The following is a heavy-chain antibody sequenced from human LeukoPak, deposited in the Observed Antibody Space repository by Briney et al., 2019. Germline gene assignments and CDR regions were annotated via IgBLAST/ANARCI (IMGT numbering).Heavy chain of an antibody. J-gene: IGHJ4*02. CDR1: GYAFVNYG. V-gene: IGHV7-4-1*02. CDR2: INTKSGNP. CDR3: ARDLLGVRWGY. D-gene: IGHD3-10*01. Sequence: ASVKVSCKASGYAFVNYGMHWVRQAPGQGLEWMGWINTKSGNPTYAKGFTGRFVFSVDTSVGTAYLQISSLKAEDTAVYYCARDLLGVRWGYWGQGTLVTVSS.